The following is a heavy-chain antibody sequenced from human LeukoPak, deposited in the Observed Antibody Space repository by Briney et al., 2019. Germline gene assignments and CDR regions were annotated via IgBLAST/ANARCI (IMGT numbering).Heavy chain of an antibody. CDR3: ARGYYYGSGSYNPYDY. Sequence: SVKVSCKASGGTFSSYAISWVRQAPGQGLEWMGGIIPIFGTANYAQKFQGRVTITADKSTSTAYMELSGLRSEDTAVYYCARGYYYGSGSYNPYDYWGQGTLVTVSS. D-gene: IGHD3-10*01. CDR1: GGTFSSYA. V-gene: IGHV1-69*06. CDR2: IIPIFGTA. J-gene: IGHJ4*02.